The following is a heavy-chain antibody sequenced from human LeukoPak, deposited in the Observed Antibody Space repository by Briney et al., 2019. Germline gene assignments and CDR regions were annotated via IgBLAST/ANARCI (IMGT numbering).Heavy chain of an antibody. J-gene: IGHJ4*02. CDR2: IYHSGST. Sequence: SETLSLTCTVSGYSISSGYYWGWIRQPPGKGLEWIGSIYHSGSTYYNPSLKSRVTISVDTSKNQFSLKLSSVTAADTAVYYCASLYGSGSYSQFDYWGQGTLVTVSS. CDR1: GYSISSGYY. V-gene: IGHV4-38-2*02. CDR3: ASLYGSGSYSQFDY. D-gene: IGHD3-10*01.